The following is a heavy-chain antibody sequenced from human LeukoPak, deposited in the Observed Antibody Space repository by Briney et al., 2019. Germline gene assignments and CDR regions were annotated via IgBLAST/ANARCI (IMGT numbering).Heavy chain of an antibody. CDR3: AREDSSSLDY. V-gene: IGHV3-21*01. CDR1: GFTFSNYD. CDR2: ISSSSSYI. D-gene: IGHD6-6*01. J-gene: IGHJ4*02. Sequence: SGGSLRLSCAASGFTFSNYDMNWVRQAPGKGLEWVSSISSSSSYIYYADSLKGRFTISRDNAKSSLYLQMNSLRAEDTAVYYCAREDSSSLDYWGQGTLVTVSS.